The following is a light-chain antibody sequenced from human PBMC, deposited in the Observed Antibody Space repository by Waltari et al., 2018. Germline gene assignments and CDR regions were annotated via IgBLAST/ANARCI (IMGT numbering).Light chain of an antibody. V-gene: IGLV2-14*01. J-gene: IGLJ1*01. CDR1: SADVGGSNY. CDR2: EVS. Sequence: QSALTQPASVSGPPGQSITISCTGTSADVGGSNYVSWYQQYPGKAPQLMIYEVSFRPSGISNRFSGSKSGNTATLTISGLQAEDEADYYCSSKTSASGVFGTGTTVTVL. CDR3: SSKTSASGV.